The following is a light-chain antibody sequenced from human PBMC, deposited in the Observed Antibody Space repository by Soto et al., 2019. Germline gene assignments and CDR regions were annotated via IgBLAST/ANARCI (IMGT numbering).Light chain of an antibody. V-gene: IGLV4-69*01. Sequence: QSVLTQSPSASASLGASVKLTCTLSSGHSSYAIAWHQQQPDKGPRYLMKLNSDGSHSKGDEIPDRFSGSSSGAERYLTISSLQSEDEADYYCQTWGTGIRVFGGGTKLTVL. J-gene: IGLJ2*01. CDR3: QTWGTGIRV. CDR1: SGHSSYA. CDR2: LNSDGSH.